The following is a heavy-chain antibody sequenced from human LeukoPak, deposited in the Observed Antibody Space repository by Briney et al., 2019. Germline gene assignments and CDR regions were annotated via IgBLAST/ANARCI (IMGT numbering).Heavy chain of an antibody. D-gene: IGHD3-16*02. J-gene: IGHJ4*02. Sequence: PSETLSLTCTVTGGTISSGSYYWSWIRQPAGKGLEWIGRIYTSGSTNYNPSLKSRVTISVGTSKNQFSLKLSSVTAADTAVYYCARAYDYVWGSYPLFDYWGQGTLVTVSS. CDR1: GGTISSGSYY. CDR2: IYTSGST. CDR3: ARAYDYVWGSYPLFDY. V-gene: IGHV4-61*02.